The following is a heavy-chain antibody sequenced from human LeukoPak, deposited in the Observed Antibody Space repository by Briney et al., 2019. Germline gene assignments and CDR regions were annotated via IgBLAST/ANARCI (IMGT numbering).Heavy chain of an antibody. V-gene: IGHV4-4*07. CDR3: ARGHYDSSGYYSDYFDS. J-gene: IGHJ4*02. CDR2: IYTSGST. D-gene: IGHD3-22*01. CDR1: GGSISSYY. Sequence: SETLSLTCTVSGGSISSYYWSWIRQPAGKGLEWIGRIYTSGSTNYNPSLMSRVTISVDKSKNQFSLKMNSVTAADTAIYFCARGHYDSSGYYSDYFDSWSQGTLVTVSS.